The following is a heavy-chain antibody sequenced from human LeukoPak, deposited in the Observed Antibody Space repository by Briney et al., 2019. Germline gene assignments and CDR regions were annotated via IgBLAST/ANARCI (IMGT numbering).Heavy chain of an antibody. V-gene: IGHV1-8*01. J-gene: IGHJ6*03. CDR3: ARATYDLGYYYMDV. CDR1: GYTFTGYD. CDR2: MNPNSGNT. D-gene: IGHD3-3*01. Sequence: ASVKVSCKASGYTFTGYDINWVRQATGQGLEWMGWMNPNSGNTGYAQKFQGRVTMTRNTSISTAYMELSSLRSEDTAVYYCARATYDLGYYYMDVWGKGTTVTVSS.